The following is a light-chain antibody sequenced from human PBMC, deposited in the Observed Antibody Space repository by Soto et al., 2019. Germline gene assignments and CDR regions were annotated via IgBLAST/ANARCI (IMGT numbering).Light chain of an antibody. CDR3: QQYNDWPPCT. CDR2: GAS. CDR1: QSISSN. V-gene: IGKV3-15*01. Sequence: DIVMTQSPATLYVSRGQRATLSCRASQSISSNSAWYQQKPGQAPRFHIYGASTRDTGMPASFSGSGSGTEFTLPISSRQCDEVAVNYCQQYNDWPPCTFAQGNKVQLK. J-gene: IGKJ1*01.